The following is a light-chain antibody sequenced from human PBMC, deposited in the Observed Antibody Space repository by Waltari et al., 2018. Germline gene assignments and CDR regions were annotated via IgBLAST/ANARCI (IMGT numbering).Light chain of an antibody. CDR2: DKN. J-gene: IGLJ2*01. V-gene: IGLV3-19*01. CDR1: RLRSYH. CDR3: HSRDASGVAGS. Sequence: SSELTQDPAVSVAMGQTVRITCQGDRLRSYHASWYQQRPGPAPILVIYDKNNRPSGVPDRFSGSSSHNTGSLTITGAQAEDEASYYCHSRDASGVAGSFGGGTKLTVL.